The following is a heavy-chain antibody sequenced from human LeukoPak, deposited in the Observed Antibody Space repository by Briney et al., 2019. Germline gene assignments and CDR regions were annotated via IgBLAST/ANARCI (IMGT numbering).Heavy chain of an antibody. Sequence: GGSLRLSCAASGFTVGINYMIWVRQAPGKGLEWVSVIYSGGSTDYTDSVKGRFTVSRDNSKNTVYLQMNSLRAEDTAVYYCARVYSSGGFDCWGQGTLVTVSS. J-gene: IGHJ4*02. CDR1: GFTVGINY. D-gene: IGHD6-25*01. V-gene: IGHV3-66*01. CDR3: ARVYSSGGFDC. CDR2: IYSGGST.